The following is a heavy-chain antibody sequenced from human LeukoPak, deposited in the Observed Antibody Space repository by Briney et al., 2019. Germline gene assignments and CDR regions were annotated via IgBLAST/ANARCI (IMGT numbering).Heavy chain of an antibody. CDR2: ISYDGSNQ. J-gene: IGHJ3*02. V-gene: IGHV3-30*03. CDR1: GFTFSGYG. D-gene: IGHD2-2*01. CDR3: ARDLVGYCSSTSCYSDAFDI. Sequence: GGSLRLSCAASGFTFSGYGMHWVRQAPGKGLEWVAVISYDGSNQYYADSVKGRFTISRDNSKNTLYLQMNSLRAEDTAVYYCARDLVGYCSSTSCYSDAFDIWGQGTMVTVSS.